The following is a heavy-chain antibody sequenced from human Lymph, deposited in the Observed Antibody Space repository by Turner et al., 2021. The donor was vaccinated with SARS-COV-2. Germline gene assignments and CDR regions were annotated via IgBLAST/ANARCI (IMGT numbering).Heavy chain of an antibody. D-gene: IGHD2-21*02. V-gene: IGHV3-21*01. CDR2: ITFPSSYI. CDR1: GFTFRSYS. J-gene: IGHJ4*02. Sequence: EVQLVQSGGGLVKPGGSRRLSCAASGFTFRSYSMNWVGQAPGKELEWVSSITFPSSYIYYADSVKGRFTISRDNAKNSLYLQMNSLRAEDTAVYYCARGPPDFPYYFDYWGQGTLVTVSS. CDR3: ARGPPDFPYYFDY.